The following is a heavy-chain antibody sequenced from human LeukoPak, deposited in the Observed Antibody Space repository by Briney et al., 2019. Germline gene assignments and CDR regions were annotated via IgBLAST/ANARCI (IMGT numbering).Heavy chain of an antibody. V-gene: IGHV3-53*01. CDR2: IYSGDNT. D-gene: IGHD1-26*01. J-gene: IGHJ4*02. CDR1: GFTVSSNY. CDR3: AREAPYPRIVGGGLRGFDY. Sequence: GGSLRLSCAASGFTVSSNYMSWVRQAPGKGLEWVSVIYSGDNTYYADSVKGRFTISRDNSKSTVYLQMNSLRAEDTAAYFCAREAPYPRIVGGGLRGFDYWGQGTLVTVSS.